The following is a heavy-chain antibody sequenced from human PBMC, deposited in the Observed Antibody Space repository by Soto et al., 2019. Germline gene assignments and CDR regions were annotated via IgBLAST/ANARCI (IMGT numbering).Heavy chain of an antibody. CDR3: AKAILSRPSGGAAASDY. Sequence: PGGSLRLSCAASGFTFSSYAMSWVRQAPGKGLEWVSAISGSGGSTYYADSVKGRFTISRDNSKNTLYLQMNSLRAEDTAVYYCAKAILSRPSGGAAASDYWGQGTLVTVSS. CDR1: GFTFSSYA. J-gene: IGHJ4*02. D-gene: IGHD2-15*01. V-gene: IGHV3-23*01. CDR2: ISGSGGST.